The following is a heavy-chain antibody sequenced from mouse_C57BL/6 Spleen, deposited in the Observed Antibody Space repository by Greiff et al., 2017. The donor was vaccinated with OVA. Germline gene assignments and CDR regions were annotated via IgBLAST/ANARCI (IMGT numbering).Heavy chain of an antibody. V-gene: IGHV5-9*01. CDR2: ISGGGGNT. J-gene: IGHJ4*01. CDR3: ARHDLGAMDY. CDR1: GFTFSSYT. D-gene: IGHD4-1*01. Sequence: EVKVVESGGGLVKPGGSLKLSCAASGFTFSSYTMSWVRQTPEKRLEWVATISGGGGNTYYPDSVKGRFTISRDNAKNTLYLQMSSLRSEDTALYYCARHDLGAMDYWGQGTSVTVSS.